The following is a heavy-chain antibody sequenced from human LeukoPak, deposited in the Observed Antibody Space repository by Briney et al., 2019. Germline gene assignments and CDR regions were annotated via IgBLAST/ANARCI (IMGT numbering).Heavy chain of an antibody. Sequence: SETLSLTCAVYGGSFSGYYWSWIRQPPGKGLEWIGEINHSGSTNYNPSLKSRVTISVDTSKNQFSLKLSSVTAADTAVYYCARCGVSTATTVTQGGFDYWGQGTLVTVSS. J-gene: IGHJ4*02. V-gene: IGHV4-34*01. D-gene: IGHD4-17*01. CDR2: INHSGST. CDR3: ARCGVSTATTVTQGGFDY. CDR1: GGSFSGYY.